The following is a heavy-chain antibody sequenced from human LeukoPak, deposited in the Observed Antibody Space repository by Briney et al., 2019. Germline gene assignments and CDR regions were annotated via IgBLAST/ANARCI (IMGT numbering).Heavy chain of an antibody. CDR2: IKNKTDGGTT. Sequence: GGSLRLSCAVSGFSFSHVWMRWLRQAPGKGGEWVGRIKNKTDGGTTDYAAPVKGRFNFSRDDSKNTLYLQMNSLRDEDTAVYFCTKGGGSMVRGLLTATYYFDYWGQGTLVTVSS. J-gene: IGHJ4*02. CDR1: GFSFSHVW. D-gene: IGHD3-10*01. CDR3: TKGGGSMVRGLLTATYYFDY. V-gene: IGHV3-15*01.